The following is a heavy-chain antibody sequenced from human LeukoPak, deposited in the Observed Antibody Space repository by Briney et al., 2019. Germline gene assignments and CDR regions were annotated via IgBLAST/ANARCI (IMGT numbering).Heavy chain of an antibody. J-gene: IGHJ4*02. CDR1: GYTFTGYY. V-gene: IGHV1-2*02. D-gene: IGHD1-1*01. CDR3: ARGGPQGNWNEPFDY. CDR2: INPNSGGT. Sequence: GASVRVSRKASGYTFTGYYIHWVGQAPGQGLEWMGWINPNSGGTYYAQKFLDRVTFTRDTSISTAYMELSRLRSDDTAAYYCARGGPQGNWNEPFDYWGQGTLVSVSS.